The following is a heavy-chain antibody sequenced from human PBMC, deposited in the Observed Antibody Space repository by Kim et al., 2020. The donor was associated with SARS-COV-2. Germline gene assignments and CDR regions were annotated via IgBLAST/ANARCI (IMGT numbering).Heavy chain of an antibody. D-gene: IGHD4-17*01. CDR3: AADLTYGDYGEYYFDY. V-gene: IGHV1-58*01. CDR2: IVVGSGNT. Sequence: SVKVSCKASGFTFTSSAVQWVRQARGQRLEWIGWIVVGSGNTNYAQKFQERVTITRDMSTSTAYMELSSLRSEDTAVYYCAADLTYGDYGEYYFDYWGQGTLVTVSS. J-gene: IGHJ4*02. CDR1: GFTFTSSA.